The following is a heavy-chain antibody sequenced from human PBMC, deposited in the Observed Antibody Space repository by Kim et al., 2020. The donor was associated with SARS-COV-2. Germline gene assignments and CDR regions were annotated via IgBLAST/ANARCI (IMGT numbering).Heavy chain of an antibody. D-gene: IGHD2-15*01. CDR1: GFTFSSYW. CDR2: INNDGSST. CDR3: VKGGAH. Sequence: GGSLRLSYAASGFTFSSYWMHWVRQAPGQGLVWVSFINNDGSSTGYADSVKGRFTISRDNAKNTVNLQMNSLRGDDTAVYYCVKGGAHWGQGSLVTVSS. V-gene: IGHV3-74*01. J-gene: IGHJ4*02.